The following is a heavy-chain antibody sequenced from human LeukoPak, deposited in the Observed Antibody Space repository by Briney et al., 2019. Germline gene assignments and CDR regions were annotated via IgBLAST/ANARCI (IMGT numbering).Heavy chain of an antibody. V-gene: IGHV3-23*01. CDR3: AKDLGRYRNTYFDY. J-gene: IGHJ4*02. Sequence: PGGSLRLSCAASGFTFNSYAMSWVRQAPEKGLEWVATISGSGGGTYYADSVKGRFTISRDDSKNTLYLQMNSLRAEDTAVYYCAKDLGRYRNTYFDYWGQGTLVTVSS. CDR2: ISGSGGGT. D-gene: IGHD1-26*01. CDR1: GFTFNSYA.